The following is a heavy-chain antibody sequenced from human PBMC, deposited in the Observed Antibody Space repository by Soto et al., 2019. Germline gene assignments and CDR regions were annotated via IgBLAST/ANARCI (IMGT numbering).Heavy chain of an antibody. CDR3: AKDGGCSSTSCYLAANWFDP. CDR1: GFTFSSYA. V-gene: IGHV3-23*01. D-gene: IGHD2-2*01. CDR2: ISGSGGST. Sequence: SGGSLRLSCAASGFTFSSYAMSWVRQAPGKGLEWVSAISGSGGSTYYADSVKGRFTISRDNSKNTLYLQMNSLRAEDTAVYYCAKDGGCSSTSCYLAANWFDPWGQGTLVTVS. J-gene: IGHJ5*02.